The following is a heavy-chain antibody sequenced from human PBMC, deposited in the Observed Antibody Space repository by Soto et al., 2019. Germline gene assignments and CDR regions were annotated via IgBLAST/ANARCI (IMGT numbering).Heavy chain of an antibody. V-gene: IGHV3-30*18. J-gene: IGHJ6*02. CDR1: VFTFTSHA. CDR3: AKDSGYQLPDNYFYYGLDV. D-gene: IGHD2-2*01. CDR2: LSYDEIDK. Sequence: GGSLRLSCAPSVFTFTSHAMHWVRQTPGKGLEWVAALSYDEIDKKYASSVKGRFTVSRDNVKNTLSLQMNSLRPEDTAVYYCAKDSGYQLPDNYFYYGLDVWGQGTTVTVSS.